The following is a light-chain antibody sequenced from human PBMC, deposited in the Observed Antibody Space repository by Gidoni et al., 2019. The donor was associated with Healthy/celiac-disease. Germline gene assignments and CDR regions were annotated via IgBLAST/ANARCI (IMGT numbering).Light chain of an antibody. CDR1: QSVSSSY. Sequence: IVLSQSPGTLSLSPGERATLSCRASQSVSSSYLAWYQQKPGQAPRPLIYGASSRATGIPDRFSGSGSGTDFTLTISRREPEDFAVYYCQQYGSSLYTFGQGTKLEIK. CDR3: QQYGSSLYT. CDR2: GAS. V-gene: IGKV3-20*01. J-gene: IGKJ2*01.